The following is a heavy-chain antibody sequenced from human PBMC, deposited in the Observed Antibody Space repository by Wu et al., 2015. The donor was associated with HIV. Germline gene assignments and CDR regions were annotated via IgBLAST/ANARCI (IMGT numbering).Heavy chain of an antibody. J-gene: IGHJ4*02. CDR1: GYTFTDFF. CDR3: ARAARGSCPTTSCYTLDS. D-gene: IGHD2-2*02. Sequence: QVQLVQSGAEVKKPGASVKVSCKASGYTFTDFFIHWVRQAPGQGLEWMGWVSPNTGGTNYAQKFQGRVTMTRDTSINTAYMELTSLTSDDTAMYYCARAARGSCPTTSCYTLDSWGQGTPXPSP. V-gene: IGHV1-2*02. CDR2: VSPNTGGT.